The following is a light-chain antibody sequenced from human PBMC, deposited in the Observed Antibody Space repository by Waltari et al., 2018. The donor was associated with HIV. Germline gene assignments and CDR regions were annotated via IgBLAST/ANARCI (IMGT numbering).Light chain of an antibody. J-gene: IGLJ2*01. Sequence: QSVLAQPRSVSGTPGQTVNISCSGSTSNVRNNYVYWYQQVTGVAPKLLIYRKNQRPSGGPDRFSGSKSGTSASLAISGLRTEDEAEYYCAVWDDRLSGRLFGGGTKVTVL. CDR3: AVWDDRLSGRL. CDR1: TSNVRNNY. V-gene: IGLV1-47*01. CDR2: RKN.